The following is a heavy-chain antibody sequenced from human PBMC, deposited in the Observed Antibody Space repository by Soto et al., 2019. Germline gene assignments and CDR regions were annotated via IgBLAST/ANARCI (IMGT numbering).Heavy chain of an antibody. CDR2: IWYDGSNK. CDR1: GSTFSNYG. J-gene: IGHJ4*02. Sequence: VQLVESGGGVVQPGRSLRHSCVASGSTFSNYGMHWVRQAPGKGPEWVAVIWYDGSNKDYGESVKGRFTISRDNSKNTLYLDLNSLRSEDTAVYYCARDGGSHGPSYFASWGPGSLVIVSS. CDR3: ARDGGSHGPSYFAS. V-gene: IGHV3-33*01. D-gene: IGHD3-16*01.